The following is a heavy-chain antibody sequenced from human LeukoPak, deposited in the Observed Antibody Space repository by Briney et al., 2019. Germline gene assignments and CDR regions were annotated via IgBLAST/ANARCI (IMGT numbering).Heavy chain of an antibody. Sequence: ASVRVSCKASGYTFTGYYMHWVRQAPGQGLEWMGWINPNSGGTNYAQKIQGRVTMTRDTSISTAYMELNRLRSDDTAVYYCARETVDYYDSSGYFYDYGGQGTLVTVSS. J-gene: IGHJ4*02. V-gene: IGHV1-2*02. CDR1: GYTFTGYY. CDR2: INPNSGGT. CDR3: ARETVDYYDSSGYFYDY. D-gene: IGHD3-22*01.